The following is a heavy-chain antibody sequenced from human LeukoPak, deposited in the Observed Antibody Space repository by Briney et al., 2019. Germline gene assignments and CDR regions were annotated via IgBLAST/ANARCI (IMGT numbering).Heavy chain of an antibody. J-gene: IGHJ4*02. CDR1: GGSISSYY. CDR3: AREGQLGQVVDY. Sequence: SGTLSLTCTVSGGSISSYYWSWIRQPPGKGLEWIGYIYYSGSTNYNPSLKSRVTVSVDTSKNQFSLKLSSVTAADTAVYYCAREGQLGQVVDYWGQGTLVTVSS. CDR2: IYYSGST. V-gene: IGHV4-59*12. D-gene: IGHD6-6*01.